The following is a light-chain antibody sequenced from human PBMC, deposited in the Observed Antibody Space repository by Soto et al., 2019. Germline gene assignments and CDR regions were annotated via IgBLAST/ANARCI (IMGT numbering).Light chain of an antibody. J-gene: IGKJ1*01. Sequence: PTTLSLTPGERATLSCRASLSVSSYLAWYQQKPGQAPRLLSYGASTRATGIPARFSGSGSGTEFTLTISSLLSEDFAVCDCQQCKDWPPWTFGQGTKADVK. CDR3: QQCKDWPPWT. CDR2: GAS. V-gene: IGKV3-15*01. CDR1: LSVSSY.